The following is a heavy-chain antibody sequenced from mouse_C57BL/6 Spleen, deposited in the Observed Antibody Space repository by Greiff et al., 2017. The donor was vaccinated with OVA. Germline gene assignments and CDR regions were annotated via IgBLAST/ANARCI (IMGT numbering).Heavy chain of an antibody. J-gene: IGHJ3*01. CDR1: GYTFTSYW. V-gene: IGHV1-69*01. D-gene: IGHD2-4*01. CDR3: ASGSYDYDGAWFAY. CDR2: IDPSDSYT. Sequence: QVQLQQPGAELVMPGASVKLSCKASGYTFTSYWMHWVKQRPGQGLEWIGEIDPSDSYTNYNQKFKGKSTLTVDKSSSTAYMQLSSLTSEDSAVYYCASGSYDYDGAWFAYWGQGTLVTVSA.